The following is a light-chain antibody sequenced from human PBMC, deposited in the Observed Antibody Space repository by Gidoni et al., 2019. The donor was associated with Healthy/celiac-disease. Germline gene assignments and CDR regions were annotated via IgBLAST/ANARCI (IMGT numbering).Light chain of an antibody. CDR1: QSVSSY. CDR2: DAS. J-gene: IGKJ3*01. V-gene: IGKV3-11*01. CDR3: QQRSNWPPT. Sequence: EIVLTQSPATLSLSPGERATLSCRDSQSVSSYLAWYQQKPGQAPRLLIYDASNRATGIPARFSGIGSVTDFTLTISRLEPEDFAVYSCQQRSNWPPTFGPGTKVDIK.